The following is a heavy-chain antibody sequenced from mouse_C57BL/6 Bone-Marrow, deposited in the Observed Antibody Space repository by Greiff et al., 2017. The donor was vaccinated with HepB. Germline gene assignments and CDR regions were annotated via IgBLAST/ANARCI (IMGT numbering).Heavy chain of an antibody. CDR2: ILPSIGRT. D-gene: IGHD1-1*01. V-gene: IGHV15-2*01. CDR1: DSEVFPIAY. Sequence: QVQLKQSGSELRSPGSSVKLSCKDFDSEVFPIAYMSWVRQKPGHGFEWIGGILPSIGRTIYGEKFEDKATLDADTLSNTAYLELNSLTSEDSAIYYCARGGGSSLYYAMDYWGQGTSVTVSS. J-gene: IGHJ4*01. CDR3: ARGGGSSLYYAMDY.